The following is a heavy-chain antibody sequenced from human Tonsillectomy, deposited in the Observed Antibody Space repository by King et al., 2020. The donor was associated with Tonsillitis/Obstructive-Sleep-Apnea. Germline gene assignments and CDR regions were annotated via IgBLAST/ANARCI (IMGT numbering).Heavy chain of an antibody. J-gene: IGHJ4*02. D-gene: IGHD2-15*01. CDR1: GGSFSGYY. Sequence: VQLQQWGAGLLKPSETLSLTCAVYGGSFSGYYWSWIRHPPGKGLEWSWEINHSGSTNYNPSLRSRVTLSVDTSKNQFSLKLSSVTAADTAVYYCARGRGGTIPYWGQGTLVTVSS. CDR3: ARGRGGTIPY. CDR2: INHSGST. V-gene: IGHV4-34*01.